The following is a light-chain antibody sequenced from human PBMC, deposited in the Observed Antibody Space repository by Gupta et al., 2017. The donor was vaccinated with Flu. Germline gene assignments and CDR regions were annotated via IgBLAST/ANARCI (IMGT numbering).Light chain of an antibody. J-gene: IGKJ1*01. V-gene: IGKV3-20*01. CDR3: QQDGRSPQR. Sequence: GTRPLSPGEGIHCTSKWSISIRSSCVGCYHQKPSKAPRVLRNGASNWRTAVLERFSGSGSGTDFTLTIISLEPEELAADYCQQDGRSPQRFGQGTKLEI. CDR2: GAS. CDR1: ISIRSSC.